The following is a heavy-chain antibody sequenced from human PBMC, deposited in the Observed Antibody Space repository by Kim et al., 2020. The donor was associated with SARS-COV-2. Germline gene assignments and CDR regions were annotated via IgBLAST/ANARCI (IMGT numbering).Heavy chain of an antibody. CDR2: INPNIGAT. V-gene: IGHV1-2*05. Sequence: ASVKVSCKASGYTFTAYFIHWVRQAPGQGLEWMGRINPNIGATDYSQKFQGRVTMTRDTSITTAYMDLSSLRSDDTGVYYCARGSGGIDWYGLIYWGQVTLVPVS. J-gene: IGHJ4*02. CDR1: GYTFTAYF. D-gene: IGHD3-9*01. CDR3: ARGSGGIDWYGLIY.